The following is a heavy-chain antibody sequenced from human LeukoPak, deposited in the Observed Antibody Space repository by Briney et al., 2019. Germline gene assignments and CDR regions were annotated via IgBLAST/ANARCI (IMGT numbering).Heavy chain of an antibody. CDR3: ARAYPIVY. Sequence: SQTLSLTCTVSGGSISSGSYYWSWIRQPAGKGLEWIGRIYTSGSTNYNPSLKSRATISVDTSKNQFSLKLSSVTAADTAVYYCARAYPIVYWGQGTLVTVSS. V-gene: IGHV4-61*02. D-gene: IGHD1-26*01. CDR1: GGSISSGSYY. J-gene: IGHJ4*02. CDR2: IYTSGST.